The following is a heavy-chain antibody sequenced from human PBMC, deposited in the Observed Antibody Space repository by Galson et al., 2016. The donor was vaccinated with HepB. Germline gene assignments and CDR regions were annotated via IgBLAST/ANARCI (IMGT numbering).Heavy chain of an antibody. CDR1: GGSVSSGGYY. D-gene: IGHD4-11*01. J-gene: IGHJ3*01. CDR2: IYGSGNT. CDR3: ARGGTTKNGFDF. V-gene: IGHV4-31*03. Sequence: TLSLTCTVSGGSVSSGGYYWSWIRQHPGKGLEWIGYIYGSGNTYYNPSLNSRFTISQDTSKNQFSLNVSSVTAADTAVYYCARGGTTKNGFDFWGRGTMVTVSS.